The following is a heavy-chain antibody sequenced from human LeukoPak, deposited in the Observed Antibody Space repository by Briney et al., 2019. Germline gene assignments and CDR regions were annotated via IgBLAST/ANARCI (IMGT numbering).Heavy chain of an antibody. CDR3: ARDLSGSYPDFDY. V-gene: IGHV3-21*01. CDR2: ISSSSSYI. J-gene: IGHJ4*02. Sequence: KAGGSLRLSCAASGFTFSSHSMNWVRQAPGKGLEWVSSISSSSSYIYYADSVKGRFTISRDNAKNSLYLQMNSLRAEDTAVYYCARDLSGSYPDFDYWGQGTLVTVSS. D-gene: IGHD3-10*01. CDR1: GFTFSSHS.